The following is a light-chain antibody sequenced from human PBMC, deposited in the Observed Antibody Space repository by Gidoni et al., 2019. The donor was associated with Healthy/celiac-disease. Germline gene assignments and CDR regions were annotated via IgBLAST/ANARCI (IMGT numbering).Light chain of an antibody. CDR2: KAS. CDR1: QSISSW. Sequence: IQMTQSPSTLSASVGDRVTITCRASQSISSWLDWYEQKPGKAPKLLIYKASSLESWVPSRFSGSGSGTEFTLTISSLQPDDFATYYCQQYNSYSSSFGQGTKLEIK. J-gene: IGKJ2*04. CDR3: QQYNSYSSS. V-gene: IGKV1-5*03.